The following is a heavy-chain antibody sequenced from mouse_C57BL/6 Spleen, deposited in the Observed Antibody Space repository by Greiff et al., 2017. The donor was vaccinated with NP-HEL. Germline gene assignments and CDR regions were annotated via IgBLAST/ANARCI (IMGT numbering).Heavy chain of an antibody. V-gene: IGHV6-3*01. CDR2: IRLKSDNYAT. Sequence: EVQLQESGGGLVQPGGSMKLSCVASGFTFSNYWMNWVRQSPEKGLEWVAQIRLKSDNYATHYAESVKGRFTISRDDSKSSVYLQMNNLRAEDTGIYYCTGGLRGDWYFDVWGTGTTVTVSS. J-gene: IGHJ1*03. CDR1: GFTFSNYW. CDR3: TGGLRGDWYFDV. D-gene: IGHD2-4*01.